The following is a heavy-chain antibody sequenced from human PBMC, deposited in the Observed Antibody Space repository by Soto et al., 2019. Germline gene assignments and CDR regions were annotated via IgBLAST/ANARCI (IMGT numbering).Heavy chain of an antibody. CDR1: GFSVTANY. CDR3: HGYGY. J-gene: IGHJ4*02. CDR2: IYSGGST. V-gene: IGHV3-53*01. D-gene: IGHD5-18*01. Sequence: EVQVVESGGGLIQPGGSLRLSCEVSGFSVTANYMSWVRQAPGKGLEWVSVIYSGGSTYYIDSVKGRFSISRDISKSTLYLQMNSLRSGDTHVYYCHGYGYWGQGPLVTVSS.